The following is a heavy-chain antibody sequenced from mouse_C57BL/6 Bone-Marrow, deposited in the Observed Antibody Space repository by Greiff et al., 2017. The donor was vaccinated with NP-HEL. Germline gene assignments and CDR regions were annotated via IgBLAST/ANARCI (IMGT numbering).Heavy chain of an antibody. D-gene: IGHD2-4*01. J-gene: IGHJ4*01. V-gene: IGHV1-63*01. CDR3: ARLGLRRGYAMDY. CDR2: IYPGGGYT. CDR1: GYTFTNYW. Sequence: VHLVESGAELVRPGTSVKMSCKASGYTFTNYWIGWAKQRPGHGLEWIGDIYPGGGYTNYNEKFKGKATLTADKSSSTAYMQFSSLTSEDSAIYYCARLGLRRGYAMDYWGQGTSVTVSS.